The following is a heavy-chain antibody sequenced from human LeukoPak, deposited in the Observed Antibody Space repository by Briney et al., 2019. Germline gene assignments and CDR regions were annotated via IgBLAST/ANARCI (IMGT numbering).Heavy chain of an antibody. CDR1: GFTFSSYW. V-gene: IGHV3-74*01. D-gene: IGHD5-18*01. CDR3: VRGLGPGYSSAYGVY. J-gene: IGHJ4*02. Sequence: GGSLRLSCKASGFTFSSYWMHWVRQTPGKGLAWVSRINGDGSDTNSADSVKGRFTISRDNAKNTLYLQMNSLRAEDTAVYYCVRGLGPGYSSAYGVYCGQGTLVTASS. CDR2: INGDGSDT.